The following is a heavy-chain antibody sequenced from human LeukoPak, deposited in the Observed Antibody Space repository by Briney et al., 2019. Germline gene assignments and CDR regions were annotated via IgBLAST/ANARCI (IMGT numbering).Heavy chain of an antibody. D-gene: IGHD4-17*01. Sequence: GGSLRLSCAASGFTFSNYGIHWVRQAPGRGLEWVAVISYDGNKKYYADSVKGRFTISRDNSKNTLYLQMNSLRAEDTAVYYCAKPRWTTVTTGDFDYWGQGTLVTVSS. CDR3: AKPRWTTVTTGDFDY. V-gene: IGHV3-30*18. J-gene: IGHJ4*02. CDR2: ISYDGNKK. CDR1: GFTFSNYG.